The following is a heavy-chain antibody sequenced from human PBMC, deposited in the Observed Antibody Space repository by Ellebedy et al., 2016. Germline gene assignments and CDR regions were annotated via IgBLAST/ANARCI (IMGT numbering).Heavy chain of an antibody. J-gene: IGHJ6*02. V-gene: IGHV3-21*06. CDR3: LRGDGELFGAYYDGMDV. CDR1: GFSLGDFN. Sequence: GESLKISXVATGFSLGDFNMNWVRQAPGKGLEWVSFISISNTYIYYADSVKGRFTISRDNTKNTLYLQMNKLTAGDTALYYCLRGDGELFGAYYDGMDVWGQGTTVTVAS. CDR2: ISISNTYI. D-gene: IGHD3-10*01.